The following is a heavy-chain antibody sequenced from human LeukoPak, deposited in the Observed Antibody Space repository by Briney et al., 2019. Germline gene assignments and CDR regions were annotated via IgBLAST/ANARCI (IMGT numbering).Heavy chain of an antibody. CDR2: IKGDGSEK. V-gene: IGHV3-7*01. D-gene: IGHD6-13*01. J-gene: IGHJ4*02. CDR3: ASGRPSSSWYDY. CDR1: GFTFSSYW. Sequence: GGSLRLSCAASGFTFSSYWMTWVRQAPGKGLERVANIKGDGSEKYYVDSVKGRFTISRDSAKNSLFLQMNSLRAEDTAVYYCASGRPSSSWYDYWGQGTLVTVSS.